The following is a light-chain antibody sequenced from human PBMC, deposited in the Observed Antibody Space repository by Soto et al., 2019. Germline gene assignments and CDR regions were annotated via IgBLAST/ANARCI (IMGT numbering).Light chain of an antibody. CDR3: QSYDSSNQV. CDR1: GGSIASNY. CDR2: EDS. J-gene: IGLJ2*01. V-gene: IGLV6-57*04. Sequence: NFMLTQPHSVSESPGKTVTISCTRSGGSIASNYVQWYQQRPGSAPTTVIYEDSQRPSGVPDRFSGSIESSSNFASLTISGLKTEDGADYYCQSYDSSNQVFGGGTKLTVL.